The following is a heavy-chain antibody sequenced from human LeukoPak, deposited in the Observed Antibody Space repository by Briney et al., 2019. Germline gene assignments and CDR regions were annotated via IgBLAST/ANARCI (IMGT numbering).Heavy chain of an antibody. J-gene: IGHJ4*02. CDR1: GGSFSGYY. Sequence: SETLSLTCAVYGGSFSGYYWSWIRQPPGKGLEWIGEINHSGSTNYNPSLKSRVTISVDTSKNQFSLKLSSVTAADTAVYYCARRGYSYGTVACWGQGTLVTVSS. V-gene: IGHV4-34*01. CDR2: INHSGST. CDR3: ARRGYSYGTVAC. D-gene: IGHD5-18*01.